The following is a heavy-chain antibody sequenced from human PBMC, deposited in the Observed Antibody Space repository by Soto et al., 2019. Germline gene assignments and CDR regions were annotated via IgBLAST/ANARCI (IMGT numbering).Heavy chain of an antibody. CDR1: GGSLRESA. CDR3: AREVGGGRQYYFDS. V-gene: IGHV1-2*02. Sequence: GPSVKVSCKVSGGSLRESAVSWVRQAPGQGIERMGWINPTSGGTNYAQKFQGRVTMTRDTSLSIGYMELTTLRSDDTAVFYCAREVGGGRQYYFDSWGLGTMVTVS. D-gene: IGHD3-16*01. J-gene: IGHJ4*01. CDR2: INPTSGGT.